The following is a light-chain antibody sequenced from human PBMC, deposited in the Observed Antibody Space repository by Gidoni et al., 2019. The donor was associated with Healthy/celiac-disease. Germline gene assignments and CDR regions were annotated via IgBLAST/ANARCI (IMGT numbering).Light chain of an antibody. Sequence: QSALTQPASVSGSPGQSITISCTGTSSAVGGYNYVSWYQQHPGKAPKRMIYDVSNRPSGVSNRFSGSKSGNTASLTISGLQAEDEADYYCSSYTSSSTPVVFGGGTKLTVL. CDR1: SSAVGGYNY. CDR3: SSYTSSSTPVV. J-gene: IGLJ2*01. V-gene: IGLV2-14*03. CDR2: DVS.